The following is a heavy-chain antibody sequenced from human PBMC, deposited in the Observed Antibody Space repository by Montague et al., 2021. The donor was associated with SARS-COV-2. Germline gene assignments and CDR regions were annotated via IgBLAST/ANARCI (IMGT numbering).Heavy chain of an antibody. V-gene: IGHV3-11*01. Sequence: SLRLSCAASGFALSDYYMAWIRQAPGKGLEWLAYISHSSNTIAYADSVKGRFTISRDNDNNSVHLHMTNLRVEDTAVYYCARPPTFYYESSGYYSNWGQGAQVTVTS. CDR1: GFALSDYY. CDR3: ARPPTFYYESSGYYSN. J-gene: IGHJ4*02. D-gene: IGHD3-22*01. CDR2: ISHSSNTI.